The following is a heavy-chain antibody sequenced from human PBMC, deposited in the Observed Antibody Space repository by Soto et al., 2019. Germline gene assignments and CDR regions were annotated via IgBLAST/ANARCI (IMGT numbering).Heavy chain of an antibody. Sequence: SETPSLTCTVSGGSISSYYWSWIRQPPGKGLEWIGYIYYSGSTNYNPSLKNRVTISVDTSKNQFSLKLSSVTAADTAVYYCARHVGQLATLDYWGQGTLVTVSS. CDR2: IYYSGST. CDR1: GGSISSYY. V-gene: IGHV4-59*08. J-gene: IGHJ4*02. D-gene: IGHD6-6*01. CDR3: ARHVGQLATLDY.